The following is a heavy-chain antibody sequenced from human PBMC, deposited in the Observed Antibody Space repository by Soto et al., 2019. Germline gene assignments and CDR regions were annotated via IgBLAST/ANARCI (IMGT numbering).Heavy chain of an antibody. J-gene: IGHJ5*02. Sequence: QINLIESGPTLVKPTQTLTLTCTFSGYSLSTSGAAVGWVRQPRGRALEWLALIYWDGDKRYNASLGNRLTITKDTSMNQVVLTLTNVDPADTATYYCAHRATMTIFGLIIDNGIWFDPWGQGTRVIVSS. D-gene: IGHD3-3*01. V-gene: IGHV2-5*02. CDR3: AHRATMTIFGLIIDNGIWFDP. CDR2: IYWDGDK. CDR1: GYSLSTSGAA.